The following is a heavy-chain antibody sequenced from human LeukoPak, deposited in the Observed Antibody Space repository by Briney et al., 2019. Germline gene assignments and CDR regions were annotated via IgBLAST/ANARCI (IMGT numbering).Heavy chain of an antibody. D-gene: IGHD3-22*01. CDR3: AREDFTDYHDIYYFDY. J-gene: IGHJ4*02. Sequence: PSETLSLTCTVSGGSISSGDYYWSWIRQPPGKGLEWIGYIYYSGSTYYNPSLKSRVTISVDTSKNQFSLKLSSVTAADTAVYYCAREDFTDYHDIYYFDYWGQGTLVTVSS. V-gene: IGHV4-30-4*01. CDR1: GGSISSGDYY. CDR2: IYYSGST.